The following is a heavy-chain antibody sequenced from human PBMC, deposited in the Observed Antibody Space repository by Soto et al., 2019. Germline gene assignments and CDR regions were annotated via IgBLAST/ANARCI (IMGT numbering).Heavy chain of an antibody. CDR2: IYSGGST. J-gene: IGHJ4*02. CDR1: GFTVSSNY. V-gene: IGHV3-53*01. CDR3: ARDLLSGGWYTE. D-gene: IGHD6-19*01. Sequence: GGSLRLSCAASGFTVSSNYMSWVRQAPGKGLEWVSIIYSGGSTYYADSVKGRFTISRDNSKNTLYLQMNSLRAEDTAVYYCARDLLSGGWYTEWGQGTLVTVSS.